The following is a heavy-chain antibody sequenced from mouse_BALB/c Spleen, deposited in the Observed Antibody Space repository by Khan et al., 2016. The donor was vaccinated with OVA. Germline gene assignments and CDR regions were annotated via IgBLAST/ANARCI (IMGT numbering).Heavy chain of an antibody. V-gene: IGHV9-3-1*01. CDR1: GYTFTNYG. CDR2: INTYTGEP. D-gene: IGHD2-10*01. Sequence: QIQLVQSGPELKKPGETVKISCKASGYTFTNYGMNWVKQSPGKALKGMGWINTYTGEPTYADDFKGRFAFSLETSASSAYLQINKLKNEDTATYFCARPPYYSYTLDYWGQGTSVTVSS. CDR3: ARPPYYSYTLDY. J-gene: IGHJ4*01.